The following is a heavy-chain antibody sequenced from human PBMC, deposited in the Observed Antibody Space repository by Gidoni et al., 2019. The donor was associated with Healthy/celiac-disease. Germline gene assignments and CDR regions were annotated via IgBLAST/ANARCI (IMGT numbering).Heavy chain of an antibody. CDR1: GFTFSTAW. D-gene: IGHD6-13*01. Sequence: EVQLVESGGGLVKPGGSLSLSCSASGFTFSTAWMTWVRQAPGKGVEWVGRIKSKTDVGTTDYAAAVKGRFTISRDDSKNTLYLQMNSLKTEDTALYYCTTWHTAAAGTYWYFDLWGRGTLVTVSS. CDR3: TTWHTAAAGTYWYFDL. J-gene: IGHJ2*01. V-gene: IGHV3-15*01. CDR2: IKSKTDVGTT.